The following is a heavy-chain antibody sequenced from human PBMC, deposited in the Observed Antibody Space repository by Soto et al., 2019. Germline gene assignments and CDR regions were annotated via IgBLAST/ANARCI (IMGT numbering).Heavy chain of an antibody. Sequence: AASVKVSCKASGYTFTSYYMHWVRQAPGQGLGWMGIINPSGGSTSYAQKFQGRVTMTRDTSTSTVYMELSSLRSEDTAVYYCARERRAVGAVYYYGMDVWGQGTTVTVSS. V-gene: IGHV1-46*01. CDR3: ARERRAVGAVYYYGMDV. J-gene: IGHJ6*02. D-gene: IGHD6-19*01. CDR2: INPSGGST. CDR1: GYTFTSYY.